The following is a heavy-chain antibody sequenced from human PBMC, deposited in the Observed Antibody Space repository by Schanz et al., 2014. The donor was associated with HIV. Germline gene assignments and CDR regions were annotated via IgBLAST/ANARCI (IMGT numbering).Heavy chain of an antibody. J-gene: IGHJ3*02. D-gene: IGHD6-19*01. V-gene: IGHV3-33*01. CDR2: IWDNGRVK. CDR1: GFIFANHV. Sequence: QVQLVESGGGVVQSGTSLRLSCTASGFIFANHVMHWVRQAPGKGLEWVALIWDNGRVKLYADTVKGRFTISRDNSKNTLFLQMNSLRVEDTAVYYCARPFRSGWFEGIRNDAFDIWGQGTMVTVSS. CDR3: ARPFRSGWFEGIRNDAFDI.